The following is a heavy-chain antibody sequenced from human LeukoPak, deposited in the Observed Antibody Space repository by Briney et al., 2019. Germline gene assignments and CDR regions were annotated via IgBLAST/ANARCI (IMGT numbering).Heavy chain of an antibody. CDR1: GFTFGAHD. D-gene: IGHD4-17*01. CDR2: ITDSGDYT. V-gene: IGHV3-23*01. Sequence: GGSLRLSCVASGFTFGAHDMAWVRQAPGKGLEWVSAITDSGDYTHYVDSVKGRFTISRDNSKNTVFLQMNSPRVDDTAVYSCANVHLPAVSDRRGAFDGWGQGTLVTVSS. J-gene: IGHJ5*02. CDR3: ANVHLPAVSDRRGAFDG.